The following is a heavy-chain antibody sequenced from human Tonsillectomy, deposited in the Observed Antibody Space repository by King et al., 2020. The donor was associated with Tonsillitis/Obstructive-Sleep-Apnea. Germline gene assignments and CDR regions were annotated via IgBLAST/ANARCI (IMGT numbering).Heavy chain of an antibody. V-gene: IGHV3-23*04. Sequence: VQLVESGGGLVQPGGSLRLSCAASGITFSSYAMSWVRQAPGKGLEWVSTISGGGGSTYYADSLKGRFTISRDNSKNTLDLQMNSLRAEDTAVYYCAKAMVQGIIITIFDYWGQGTLVTVSS. CDR3: AKAMVQGIIITIFDY. CDR2: ISGGGGST. CDR1: GITFSSYA. J-gene: IGHJ4*02. D-gene: IGHD3-10*01.